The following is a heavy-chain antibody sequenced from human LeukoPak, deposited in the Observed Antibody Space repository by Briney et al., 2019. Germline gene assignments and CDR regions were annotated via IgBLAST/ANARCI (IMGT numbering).Heavy chain of an antibody. D-gene: IGHD3-9*01. CDR3: ARSRGDDILTGYYTHEYYFDY. J-gene: IGHJ4*02. CDR2: IYHSGST. CDR1: GYSISSGYY. Sequence: PSETLSLTCTVSGYSISSGYYWGWIRQPPGKGLEWIGNIYHSGSTYYKPSLKSRVTMSVDTSKNQFSLKLSSVTAADTAVYYCARSRGDDILTGYYTHEYYFDYWGQGTLVTVSS. V-gene: IGHV4-38-2*02.